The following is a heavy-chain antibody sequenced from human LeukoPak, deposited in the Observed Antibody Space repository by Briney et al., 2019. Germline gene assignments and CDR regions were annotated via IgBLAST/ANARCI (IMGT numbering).Heavy chain of an antibody. D-gene: IGHD3-10*01. CDR3: AARPLLWFGELQDY. J-gene: IGHJ4*02. CDR1: GGSISSGGYY. CDR2: IYYSGST. V-gene: IGHV4-31*03. Sequence: SQTLSLTCTVPGGSISSGGYYWSWIRQHPGKGLEWIGYIYYSGSTYYNPSLKSRVTISVDTSKNQFSLKLSSVTAADTAVYYCAARPLLWFGELQDYWGQGTLVTVSS.